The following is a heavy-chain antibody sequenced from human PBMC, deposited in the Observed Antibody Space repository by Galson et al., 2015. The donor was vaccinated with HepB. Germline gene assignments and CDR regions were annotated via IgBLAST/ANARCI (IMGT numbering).Heavy chain of an antibody. V-gene: IGHV3-43D*03. CDR3: AKGSLAVADKWGFDY. CDR2: ISWDGGST. Sequence: SLRLSCAASGFTFDDYAMHWVRQAPGKGLEWVSLISWDGGSTYYADSVKGRFTISRDNSKNSLYLQMNSLRAEDTALYYCAKGSLAVADKWGFDYWGQGTLVTVSS. CDR1: GFTFDDYA. J-gene: IGHJ4*02. D-gene: IGHD6-19*01.